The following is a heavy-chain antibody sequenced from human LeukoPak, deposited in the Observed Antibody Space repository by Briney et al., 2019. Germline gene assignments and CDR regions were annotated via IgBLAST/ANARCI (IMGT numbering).Heavy chain of an antibody. CDR3: ARYSYSITWYYFDF. D-gene: IGHD6-13*01. V-gene: IGHV3-53*01. Sequence: GGSLRLSCAASGFTFSSSYMSWVRQAPGKGLEWVSVIYSGGNTYYADSVEGRFAISRDISKNTLYLQMNSLRAEDTTVYYCARYSYSITWYYFDFWGQGTLVTVSS. CDR1: GFTFSSSY. CDR2: IYSGGNT. J-gene: IGHJ4*02.